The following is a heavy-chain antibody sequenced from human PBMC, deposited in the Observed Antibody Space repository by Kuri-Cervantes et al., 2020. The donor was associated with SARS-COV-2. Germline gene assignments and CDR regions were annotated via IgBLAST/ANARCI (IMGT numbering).Heavy chain of an antibody. CDR2: ISSSGSTI. J-gene: IGHJ6*02. Sequence: GESLETPFSASGFPFPNYYLSWDRQAPGKGLEWVSYISSSGSTIYYADSVKGRFTIPRDNAKNSLYLQMNSLRAGDAASDFCVSGYSNDQRYGMDVWGQGTTVTVSS. D-gene: IGHD5-12*01. V-gene: IGHV3-11*04. CDR1: GFPFPNYY. CDR3: VSGYSNDQRYGMDV.